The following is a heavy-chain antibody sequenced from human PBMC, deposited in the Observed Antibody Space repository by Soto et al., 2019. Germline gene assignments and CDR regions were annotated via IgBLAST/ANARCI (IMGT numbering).Heavy chain of an antibody. Sequence: KPSETLSLTCAVYGSSFSGFYWSWIRQPPGKGLEWIGEINHSGGTKYNSSLKSRVTISVDTPKNQFSLKMTSVTAADTAVYYCAGGTRITLHSLWGQGALVTVSS. J-gene: IGHJ4*02. V-gene: IGHV4-34*01. CDR1: GSSFSGFY. D-gene: IGHD3-16*01. CDR3: AGGTRITLHSL. CDR2: INHSGGT.